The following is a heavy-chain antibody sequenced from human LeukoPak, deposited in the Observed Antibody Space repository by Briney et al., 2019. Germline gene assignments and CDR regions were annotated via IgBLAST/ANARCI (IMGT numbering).Heavy chain of an antibody. Sequence: SQTLSLTCAISGDSVSSNSAAWNWIRQSPSRGLEWLGRTYYRSKWYNDYAVSVKSRITINPDTSKNQFSLHLNSVTPEDTAVYYCARDALEYSSGWYWFDPWGQGTLVTVSS. CDR2: TYYRSKWYN. V-gene: IGHV6-1*01. D-gene: IGHD6-19*01. J-gene: IGHJ5*02. CDR1: GDSVSSNSAA. CDR3: ARDALEYSSGWYWFDP.